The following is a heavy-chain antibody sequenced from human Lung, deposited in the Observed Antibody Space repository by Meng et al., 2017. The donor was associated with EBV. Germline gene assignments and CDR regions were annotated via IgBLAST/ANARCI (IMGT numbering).Heavy chain of an antibody. D-gene: IGHD1-26*01. CDR3: AREADGATFDY. Sequence: QLVESGCELKKPGASVKVSCKASGYTFTRYGISWVRQAPGQGLEWMGWISGYNGNTNYAQKLQGRVTMTTDTSTSTAYMELRSLRSDDTAVYYCAREADGATFDYWGQGTLVTVSS. V-gene: IGHV1-18*01. CDR1: GYTFTRYG. CDR2: ISGYNGNT. J-gene: IGHJ4*02.